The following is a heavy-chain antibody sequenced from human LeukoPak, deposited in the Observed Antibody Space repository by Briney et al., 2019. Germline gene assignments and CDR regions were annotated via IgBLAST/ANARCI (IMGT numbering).Heavy chain of an antibody. CDR3: ARVSVITQYNGSPDYFAS. CDR1: GFTFSSYG. J-gene: IGHJ4*02. V-gene: IGHV3-30*03. D-gene: IGHD1-26*01. CDR2: ISYDGSNK. Sequence: GGSLRLSCAASGFTFSSYGMHWVRQAPGKGLEWVAVISYDGSNKYYADSVKGRFTISRDNSKNTLYLQMNSLRAEDTAVYYCARVSVITQYNGSPDYFASWGQGTLLTVSS.